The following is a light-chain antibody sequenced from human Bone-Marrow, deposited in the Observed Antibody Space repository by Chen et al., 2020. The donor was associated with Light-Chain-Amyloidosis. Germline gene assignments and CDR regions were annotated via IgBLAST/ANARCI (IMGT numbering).Light chain of an antibody. Sequence: EILLTQSPDFQSVTLKEKVTITCRASQSIGTTLHWYQQKPDQSPKLLIRFASQSISGVPSRFSGSGSGTYFTLTINSLEAEDAATYFCHQTTSFPLTLGPGTKVGIK. V-gene: IGKV6-21*02. CDR2: FAS. CDR3: HQTTSFPLT. CDR1: QSIGTT. J-gene: IGKJ3*01.